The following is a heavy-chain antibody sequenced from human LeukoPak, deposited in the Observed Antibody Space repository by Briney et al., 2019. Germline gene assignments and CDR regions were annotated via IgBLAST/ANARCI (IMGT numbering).Heavy chain of an antibody. J-gene: IGHJ4*02. CDR1: GYTFTSYG. Sequence: GASVKVSCTASGYTFTSYGMGWVRQAPGQGLEWMGWISGYNGNTNYAQKLQDRVTITIDTSISTAYMELNSLRAEDTAVYYCAREGLDYWGQGTLVTVSS. CDR2: ISGYNGNT. CDR3: AREGLDY. V-gene: IGHV1-18*01.